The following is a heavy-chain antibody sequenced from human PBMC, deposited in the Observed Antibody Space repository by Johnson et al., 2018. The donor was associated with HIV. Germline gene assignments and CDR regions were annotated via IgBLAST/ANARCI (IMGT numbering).Heavy chain of an antibody. CDR3: ARVEYWNHDSDAFDI. D-gene: IGHD1-1*01. CDR1: GFTFSSYS. V-gene: IGHV3-64*01. CDR2: ISSNGGST. J-gene: IGHJ3*02. Sequence: VQLVESGGGVVQPGRSLRLSCAASGFTFSSYSMHWVRQAPGKGLQYVSAISSNGGSTYYANSVKGRFTISRDNSKNTLYLQMNSLRAEDTALYFCARVEYWNHDSDAFDIWGQGTMVTVFS.